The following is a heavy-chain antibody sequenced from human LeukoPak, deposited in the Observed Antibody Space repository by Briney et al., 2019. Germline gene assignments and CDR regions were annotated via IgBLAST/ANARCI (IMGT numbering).Heavy chain of an antibody. D-gene: IGHD3-10*01. Sequence: QPGRSLRLSCTASGFTFDDYAMSWVRQAPGKGLEWVGFIRSKAYGGTTEYAASVKGRFTISRDDSKSIAYLQMNSLKTEDTAVYYCTRGITMVRSWGQGTLVTVSS. V-gene: IGHV3-49*04. CDR2: IRSKAYGGTT. J-gene: IGHJ5*02. CDR3: TRGITMVRS. CDR1: GFTFDDYA.